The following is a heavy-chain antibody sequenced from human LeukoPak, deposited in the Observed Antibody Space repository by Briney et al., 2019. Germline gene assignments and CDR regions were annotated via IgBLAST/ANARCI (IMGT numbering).Heavy chain of an antibody. Sequence: SETLSLTCTVSGGSISSYYWSWIRQPPGKGLEWIGYIYYSGSTNYNPSLKSRVTISVDTSKNQFSLKLSSVTAADTAVYYCARASLDSGIPLGWGQGTLVTVSS. CDR2: IYYSGST. CDR1: GGSISSYY. V-gene: IGHV4-59*01. D-gene: IGHD1-26*01. CDR3: ARASLDSGIPLG. J-gene: IGHJ4*02.